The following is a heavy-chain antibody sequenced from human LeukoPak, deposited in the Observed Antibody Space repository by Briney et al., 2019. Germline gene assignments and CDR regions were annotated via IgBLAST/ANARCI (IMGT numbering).Heavy chain of an antibody. V-gene: IGHV3-30*02. Sequence: GGSLRLSCAASGFTFSSYGMHWVRQAPGKGLEWVAFIRHDGSNKYYADSVKGRFTISRDNSKNTLYLQMNSLRAEDTAVYYCAKEAGDFDYWGQGTLVTVSS. J-gene: IGHJ4*02. D-gene: IGHD1-14*01. CDR2: IRHDGSNK. CDR3: AKEAGDFDY. CDR1: GFTFSSYG.